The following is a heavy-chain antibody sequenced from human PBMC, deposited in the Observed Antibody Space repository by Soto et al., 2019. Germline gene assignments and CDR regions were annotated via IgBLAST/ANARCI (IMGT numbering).Heavy chain of an antibody. CDR1: GFTVSSNY. D-gene: IGHD4-17*01. CDR3: ARGFYGDYVDP. CDR2: IYSGGST. Sequence: GGSLRLSCAASGFTVSSNYMSWVRQAPGKGLEWVSVIYSGGSTYYADSVKGRFTISRDNSKNTLYLQMNSLRAEDTAVYYCARGFYGDYVDPWGQGTLVTVSS. J-gene: IGHJ5*02. V-gene: IGHV3-53*01.